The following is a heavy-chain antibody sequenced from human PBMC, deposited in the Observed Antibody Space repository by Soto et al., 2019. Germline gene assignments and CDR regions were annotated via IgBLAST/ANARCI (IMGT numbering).Heavy chain of an antibody. D-gene: IGHD3-9*01. CDR2: INPNSGGT. V-gene: IGHV1-2*04. CDR1: GYTFSGNY. Sequence: GASVMVPCKASGYTFSGNYMHWVRQATGQGHKKKEWINPNSGGTNYAQKLQGWVTMTRDTSISTAYMELSRLRSDDTAVYYCARGSPYDILTGTKPAEYFQHWGQGTLVTVSS. J-gene: IGHJ1*01. CDR3: ARGSPYDILTGTKPAEYFQH.